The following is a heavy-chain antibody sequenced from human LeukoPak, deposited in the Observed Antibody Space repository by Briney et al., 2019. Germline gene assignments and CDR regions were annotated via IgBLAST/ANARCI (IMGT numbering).Heavy chain of an antibody. D-gene: IGHD2-2*01. Sequence: SGPTLVNPTQTLTLTCTFSGFSLSTSGVGVGWIRQPPGKALEWLALIYWNDDKRYSPSLKSRLTITKDTSKNQVVLTMTNMDPVDTATYYCAHRRLPFIVVVPAALSDAFDIWGQGTMVTVSS. V-gene: IGHV2-5*01. CDR2: IYWNDDK. CDR3: AHRRLPFIVVVPAALSDAFDI. CDR1: GFSLSTSGVG. J-gene: IGHJ3*02.